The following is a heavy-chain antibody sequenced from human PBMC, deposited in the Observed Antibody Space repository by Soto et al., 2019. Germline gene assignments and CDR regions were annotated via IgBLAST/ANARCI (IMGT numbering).Heavy chain of an antibody. V-gene: IGHV4-59*08. D-gene: IGHD6-13*01. Sequence: PSETLSLTCTVSGGSISSYYWSWIRQPPGKGLEWIGYIYYSGSTNYNPSLKSRVTISVDTSKNQFSLKLSSVTAADTAVYYCARRVLGHSSWHNWFDPWGQGTLVTVSS. CDR1: GGSISSYY. CDR2: IYYSGST. CDR3: ARRVLGHSSWHNWFDP. J-gene: IGHJ5*02.